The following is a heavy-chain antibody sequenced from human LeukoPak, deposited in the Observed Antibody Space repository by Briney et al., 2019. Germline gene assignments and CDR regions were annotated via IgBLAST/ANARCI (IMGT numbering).Heavy chain of an antibody. D-gene: IGHD3-10*01. Sequence: SETLSLTCTVSGGSISSSSYYWGWIRQPPGKGLEWIGSIYYSGSTYYNPSLKSRVTISVDTSKNQFSLKLSSVTAADTAVYYCAREEGAMVRGVPNNWFDPWGQGTLVTVSS. V-gene: IGHV4-39*07. CDR3: AREEGAMVRGVPNNWFDP. CDR1: GGSISSSSYY. J-gene: IGHJ5*02. CDR2: IYYSGST.